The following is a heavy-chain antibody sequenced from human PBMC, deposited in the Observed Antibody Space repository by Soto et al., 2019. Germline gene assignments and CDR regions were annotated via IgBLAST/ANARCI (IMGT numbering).Heavy chain of an antibody. J-gene: IGHJ6*02. D-gene: IGHD6-13*01. CDR1: GFTFSSYE. CDR3: ARGPRRIAAAVTAYYGMAV. Sequence: PGGSLRLSFAASGFTFSSYEMNWVLQATGKGPEWVSYISSSGRTIYYADSVKGRFTISRGNAKNSLYLQMNSLRAEDTAVYYCARGPRRIAAAVTAYYGMAVWGRGTTVTVSS. CDR2: ISSSGRTI. V-gene: IGHV3-48*03.